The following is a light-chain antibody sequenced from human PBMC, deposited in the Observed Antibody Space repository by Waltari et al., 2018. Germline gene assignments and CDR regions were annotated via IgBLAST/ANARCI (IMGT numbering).Light chain of an antibody. V-gene: IGLV2-8*01. Sequence: QSALTQPPSASGSPGQSVTISCTGTSNDVGHFYYVSWFQQHPGKVPNLMVYEVPKRPVGVPDRFSGSKSGNTASLTVSGLQAEDEADYYCSSYADNNIVIFGGGTKLTVL. CDR3: SSYADNNIVI. CDR1: SNDVGHFYY. J-gene: IGLJ2*01. CDR2: EVP.